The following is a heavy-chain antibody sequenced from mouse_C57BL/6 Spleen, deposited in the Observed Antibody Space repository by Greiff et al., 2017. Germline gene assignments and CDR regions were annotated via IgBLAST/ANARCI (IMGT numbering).Heavy chain of an antibody. D-gene: IGHD2-4*01. V-gene: IGHV5-12*01. CDR2: ISNGGGST. CDR1: GFTFSDYY. Sequence: EVKLVESGGGLVQPGGSLKLSCAASGFTFSDYYMYWVRQTPEKRLEWVAYISNGGGSTYYPDTVKGRFTISRDNAKNTLYLQMSRLKSEDTAMYYCARGGSYYDYGRWYFDVWGTGTTVTVSS. CDR3: ARGGSYYDYGRWYFDV. J-gene: IGHJ1*03.